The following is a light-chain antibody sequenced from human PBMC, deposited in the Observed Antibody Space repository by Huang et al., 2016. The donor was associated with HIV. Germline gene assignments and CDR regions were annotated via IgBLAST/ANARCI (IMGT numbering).Light chain of an antibody. Sequence: DIQMTQSPSSLSASVGDRVIMTCRASQTITTYLNWYQQRPGKSPKPLIYAAASLQSGVPARFSGSGDGRDFTLTIMRLQPEDFATYYCQQSYSSLLSFGGGTKVAIK. V-gene: IGKV1-39*01. CDR3: QQSYSSLLS. CDR1: QTITTY. CDR2: AAA. J-gene: IGKJ4*01.